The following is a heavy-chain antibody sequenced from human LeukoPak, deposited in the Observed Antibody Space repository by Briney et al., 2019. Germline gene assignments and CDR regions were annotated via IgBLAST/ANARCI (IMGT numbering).Heavy chain of an antibody. J-gene: IGHJ4*02. CDR2: IYSSGST. D-gene: IGHD1-26*01. Sequence: SETLSLTCAVYGGSFSGYYWSWIRQPPGKGLEWIGRIYSSGSTNYNPSLKSRVTISVDTSKNQFSLKLSSVTAADTAVYYCAGDREVGATGYYFDYWGQGTLVTVSS. CDR1: GGSFSGYY. CDR3: AGDREVGATGYYFDY. V-gene: IGHV4-4*08.